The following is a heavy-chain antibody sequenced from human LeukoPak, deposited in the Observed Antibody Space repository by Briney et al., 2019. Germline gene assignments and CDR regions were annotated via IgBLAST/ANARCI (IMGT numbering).Heavy chain of an antibody. J-gene: IGHJ4*02. CDR3: AKVLISSWYYYFDY. CDR1: GFSFSSYS. Sequence: GGSLRLSCAASGFSFSSYSMIWVRQAPGKGLEWVSYISGSSSNIYYADSVKGRFTISRDNAKNSLYLQMNSLRAEDTAVYYCAKVLISSWYYYFDYWGQGTLVTVSS. V-gene: IGHV3-48*01. CDR2: ISGSSSNI. D-gene: IGHD6-13*01.